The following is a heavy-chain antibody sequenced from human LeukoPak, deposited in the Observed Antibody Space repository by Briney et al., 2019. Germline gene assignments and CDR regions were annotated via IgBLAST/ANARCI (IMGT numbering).Heavy chain of an antibody. J-gene: IGHJ1*01. CDR2: IYYSGST. D-gene: IGHD5-24*01. V-gene: IGHV4-39*07. Sequence: SETLSLTCTVSGGSISSSSYYWGWIRQPPGKGLERIGSIYYSGSTYYNPSLKSRVTISVDTSKNQFSLKLSSVTAADTAVYYCARDRRARGGYFQHWGQGTLVTVSS. CDR1: GGSISSSSYY. CDR3: ARDRRARGGYFQH.